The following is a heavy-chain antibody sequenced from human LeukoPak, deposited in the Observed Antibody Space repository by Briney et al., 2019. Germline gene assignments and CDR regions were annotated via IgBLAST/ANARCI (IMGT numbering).Heavy chain of an antibody. Sequence: ASVKVSCKTSGFTFTGCYMHWVRQAPGQGLEWMGWINPNSGDSKYAQKFQGRVTMTRDTSISTAYMELSSLRSDDTAVYYCARAEAIDYWGQGTLVTVSS. V-gene: IGHV1-2*02. D-gene: IGHD5-12*01. CDR1: GFTFTGCY. J-gene: IGHJ4*02. CDR2: INPNSGDS. CDR3: ARAEAIDY.